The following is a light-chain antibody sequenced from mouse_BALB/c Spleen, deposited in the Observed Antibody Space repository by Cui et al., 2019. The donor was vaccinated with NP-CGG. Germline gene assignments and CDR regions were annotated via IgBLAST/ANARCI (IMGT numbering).Light chain of an antibody. Sequence: HAVVTPEPAPTTSPGGTVTLTCRSSTGAVTTSNYANWVQEKPDHLFTGLIGGTNNRAPGVPARFSGSLIGDKAALTITGAQTEDEAIYFCALWYSNHWVFGGGTKLTVL. V-gene: IGLV1*01. J-gene: IGLJ1*01. CDR3: ALWYSNHWV. CDR1: TGAVTTSNY. CDR2: GTN.